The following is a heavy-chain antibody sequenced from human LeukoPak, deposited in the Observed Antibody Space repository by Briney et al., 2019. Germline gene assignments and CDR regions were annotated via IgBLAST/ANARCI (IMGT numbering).Heavy chain of an antibody. D-gene: IGHD3-22*01. CDR2: IYYSGST. V-gene: IGHV4-39*07. J-gene: IGHJ3*02. CDR3: ARDSLDYYDSSGYLGAFDI. Sequence: WVRQAPGKGLEWIGSIYYSGSTYYNPSLKSRVTISVDTSKNQFSLKLSSVTAADTAVYYCARDSLDYYDSSGYLGAFDIWGQGTMVTVSS.